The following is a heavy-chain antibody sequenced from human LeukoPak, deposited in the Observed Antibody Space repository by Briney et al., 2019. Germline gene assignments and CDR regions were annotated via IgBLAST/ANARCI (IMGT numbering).Heavy chain of an antibody. V-gene: IGHV5-51*01. CDR3: ARHIGYSAWNPDY. Sequence: GESLKISCKASGYSFTGFWIDWVRQMPGKGLEWMGIIYPYDSETRYSPSFQGQVTISADKSISTAYLPWSSLKASDTAMYYCARHIGYSAWNPDYWGQGTLVTVSS. CDR2: IYPYDSET. CDR1: GYSFTGFW. J-gene: IGHJ4*02. D-gene: IGHD5-18*01.